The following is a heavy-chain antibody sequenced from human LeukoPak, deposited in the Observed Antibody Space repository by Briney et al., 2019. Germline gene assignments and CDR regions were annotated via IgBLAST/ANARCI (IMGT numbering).Heavy chain of an antibody. CDR2: IYHSGST. D-gene: IGHD2-21*02. CDR3: ARRVVVTAASCDAFDI. CDR1: GGSISSGGYY. V-gene: IGHV4-30-2*01. J-gene: IGHJ3*02. Sequence: SETLSLTCTVSGGSISSGGYYWSWIRQPPGKGLEWIGYIYHSGSTYYNPSLKSRVTISVDRSKNQFSLKLSSVTAADTAVYYCARRVVVTAASCDAFDIWGQGTMVTVSS.